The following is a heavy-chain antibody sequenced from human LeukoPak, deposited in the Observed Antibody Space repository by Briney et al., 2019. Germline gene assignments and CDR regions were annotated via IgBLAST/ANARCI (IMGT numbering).Heavy chain of an antibody. CDR2: ISSSSSYI. Sequence: GGSLRLSCAASGFTFSSYSMNWVRQAPGKGLEWVSSISSSSSYIYYADSVKGRFTISRDNAKNSLYLQMNSLRAGDTAVYYCARSPCRGSWYSGYYMDVWGKGTTVTVSS. CDR3: ARSPCRGSWYSGYYMDV. V-gene: IGHV3-21*01. D-gene: IGHD6-13*01. CDR1: GFTFSSYS. J-gene: IGHJ6*03.